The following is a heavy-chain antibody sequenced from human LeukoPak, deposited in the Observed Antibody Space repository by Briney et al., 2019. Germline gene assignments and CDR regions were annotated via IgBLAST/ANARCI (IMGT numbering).Heavy chain of an antibody. V-gene: IGHV3-23*01. CDR1: GLTFSSYA. Sequence: PGGSLRLSCAASGLTFSSYAMSWVRQAPGKGLEWVSAISGSGGSTYYADSVKGRFTISRDNSKNTLYLQMNSLRAEDTAVYYCAKGGGYSSSSRGYYYYMDVWGKGTTVTVSS. D-gene: IGHD6-6*01. CDR3: AKGGGYSSSSRGYYYYMDV. CDR2: ISGSGGST. J-gene: IGHJ6*03.